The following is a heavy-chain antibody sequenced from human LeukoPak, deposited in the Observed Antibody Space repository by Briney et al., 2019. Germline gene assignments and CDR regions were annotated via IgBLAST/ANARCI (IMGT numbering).Heavy chain of an antibody. V-gene: IGHV4-59*12. D-gene: IGHD3-22*01. CDR1: GGSISSYY. J-gene: IGHJ4*02. CDR3: ARESIYYDSSGPPRGFDF. CDR2: IYYSGST. Sequence: SETLSLTCTVSGGSISSYYWSWIRQPPGKGLEWIGYIYYSGSTNYNPSLKSRVTISVDTSKNQFSLKLRSVTAADTAVYYCARESIYYDSSGPPRGFDFWGQGTLVTVSS.